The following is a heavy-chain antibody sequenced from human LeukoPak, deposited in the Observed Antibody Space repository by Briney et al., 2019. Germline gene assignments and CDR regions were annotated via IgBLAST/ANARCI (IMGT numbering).Heavy chain of an antibody. V-gene: IGHV4-34*01. CDR1: GGSFSAYY. J-gene: IGHJ4*02. CDR2: INHSGST. CDR3: ARRGIVVVPVARRLFDY. D-gene: IGHD2-2*01. Sequence: SETLSLTCAVYGGSFSAYYWSWIRQPPGKGLEWIGEINHSGSTNYNPSLKSRVTISVDTSKNQASLKLSSVTAADTAVYYCARRGIVVVPVARRLFDYWGQGTLVTVSS.